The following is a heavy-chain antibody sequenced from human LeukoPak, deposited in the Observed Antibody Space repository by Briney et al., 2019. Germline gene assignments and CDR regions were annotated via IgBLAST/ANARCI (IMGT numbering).Heavy chain of an antibody. V-gene: IGHV1-69*13. CDR2: IIPIFGTA. CDR1: GGTFSSYA. CDR3: ARDPYSSGWRDGIDY. D-gene: IGHD6-19*01. J-gene: IGHJ4*02. Sequence: GASVTVSCKASGGTFSSYAISWVRQAPGQGLEWMGGIIPIFGTANYAQKFQGRVTITADESTSTAYMELSSLRSEDTAVYSCARDPYSSGWRDGIDYWGQGTWSPSPQ.